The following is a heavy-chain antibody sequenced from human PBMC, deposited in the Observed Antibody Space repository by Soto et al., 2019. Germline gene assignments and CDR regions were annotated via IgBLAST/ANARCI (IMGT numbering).Heavy chain of an antibody. CDR2: MYNTGST. V-gene: IGHV4-59*12. CDR1: GGSISGYY. CDR3: ARSGYSYGPKSLLY. D-gene: IGHD5-18*01. J-gene: IGHJ4*02. Sequence: PSETLSLTCTVSGGSISGYYWSWIRQPPGKGLEWIGYMYNTGSTVYNPSFKSRVTISVDTSKNQFSLKLSSVTAADTAVYYCARSGYSYGPKSLLYRDQGTLVTVSS.